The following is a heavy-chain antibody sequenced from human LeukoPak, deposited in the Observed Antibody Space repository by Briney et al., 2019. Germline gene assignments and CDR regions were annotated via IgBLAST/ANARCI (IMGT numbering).Heavy chain of an antibody. CDR3: ARREGSSSSPLGH. Sequence: SETLSLTCTVSGGSISSYYWTWIRQPPGKGLKWIGYIYYIGSTHYNPSLKSRVAISVDTSKNHFSLKLSSVTAADTAMYYCARREGSSSSPLGHWGQGTLVTVSS. D-gene: IGHD6-6*01. CDR1: GGSISSYY. V-gene: IGHV4-59*08. CDR2: IYYIGST. J-gene: IGHJ4*02.